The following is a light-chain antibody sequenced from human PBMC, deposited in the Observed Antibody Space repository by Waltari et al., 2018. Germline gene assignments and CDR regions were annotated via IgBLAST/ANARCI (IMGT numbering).Light chain of an antibody. J-gene: IGKJ2*03. Sequence: DIQMTQSPSTLSASVGDRVTITCRASQGISSWLAWYQQKPGKAPQLLFYKASSLESGVPSRFSGSGSETEFTLTISSLQPDDFATYYCQQYNSYSYVSFGQGTKLEIK. CDR2: KAS. V-gene: IGKV1-5*03. CDR1: QGISSW. CDR3: QQYNSYSYVS.